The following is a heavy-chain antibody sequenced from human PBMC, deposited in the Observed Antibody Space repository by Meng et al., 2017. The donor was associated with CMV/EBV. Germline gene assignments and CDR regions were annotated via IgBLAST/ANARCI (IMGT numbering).Heavy chain of an antibody. CDR3: ARRYCSSTSCPPYYGMDV. D-gene: IGHD2-2*01. J-gene: IGHJ6*02. V-gene: IGHV3-21*01. CDR1: GFTFSSYS. CDR2: ISSSSSYI. Sequence: GESLKISCAASGFTFSSYSMNWVRQAPGKGPEWVSSISSSSSYIYYADSVKGRFTISRDNAKNSLYLQMNSLRAEDTAVYYCARRYCSSTSCPPYYGMDVWGQGTTVTVSS.